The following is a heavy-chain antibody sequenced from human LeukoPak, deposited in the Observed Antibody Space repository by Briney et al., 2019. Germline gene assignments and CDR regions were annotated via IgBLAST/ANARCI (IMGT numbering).Heavy chain of an antibody. D-gene: IGHD4-17*01. CDR2: TYFRSKWHN. J-gene: IGHJ4*02. CDR1: GDSVPSRSAA. CDR3: ARDRDDYGDYYYDY. Sequence: SQTLSLTCAISGDSVPSRSAAWNWIRQSPSRGLEWLGRTYFRSKWHNDYAESVKRRITTNPATSKHHSPLQLNSVTPDDTAVYYSARDRDDYGDYYYDYWGKGTLVTASS. V-gene: IGHV6-1*01.